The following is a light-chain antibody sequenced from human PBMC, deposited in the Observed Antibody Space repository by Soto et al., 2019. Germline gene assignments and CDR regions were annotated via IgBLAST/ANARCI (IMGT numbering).Light chain of an antibody. Sequence: DIQMTQSPSSLSASLGDRVTITCRASQGISGYLAWFRQKPGYAPKLLIYAASTLQTGVPSRFSGSGSGTDFTLTISSLQPEDVATYYCQKYNSAPLTFGGGTKVELK. J-gene: IGKJ4*01. CDR2: AAS. V-gene: IGKV1-27*01. CDR3: QKYNSAPLT. CDR1: QGISGY.